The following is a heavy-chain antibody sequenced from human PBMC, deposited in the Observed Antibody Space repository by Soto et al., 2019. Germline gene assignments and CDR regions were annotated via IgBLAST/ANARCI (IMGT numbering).Heavy chain of an antibody. J-gene: IGHJ4*02. D-gene: IGHD3-3*01. CDR3: SRSPEVGVRGGY. Sequence: GGSLRLSFTGSGFTFSSYNINWVRQAPGKGLEWVSSISASYQIYQSDSMKGRFTISRENARNSVYLQINSLRDEDTALYYCSRSPEVGVRGGYWGQGTPVTVS. CDR1: GFTFSSYN. V-gene: IGHV3-21*01. CDR2: ISASYQI.